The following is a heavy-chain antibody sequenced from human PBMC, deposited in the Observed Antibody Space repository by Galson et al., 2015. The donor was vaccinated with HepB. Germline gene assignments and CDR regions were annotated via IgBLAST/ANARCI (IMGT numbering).Heavy chain of an antibody. V-gene: IGHV3-23*01. CDR1: GFTFSTYA. Sequence: SLRLSCAASGFTFSTYAVNWVRQAPGKGLQWVSGIKTDDTTYYTDSVKGRFTISRDNSKNMLYLQMNSLRAEDTAVYYCAKSVQWLYYLDYWGQGTLVTVSS. CDR3: AKSVQWLYYLDY. CDR2: IKTDDTT. J-gene: IGHJ4*02. D-gene: IGHD6-19*01.